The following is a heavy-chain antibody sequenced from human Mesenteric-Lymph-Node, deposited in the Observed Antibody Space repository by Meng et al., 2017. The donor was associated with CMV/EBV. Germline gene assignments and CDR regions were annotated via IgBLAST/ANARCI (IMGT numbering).Heavy chain of an antibody. J-gene: IGHJ4*02. CDR3: ARGRSSGSYYLLDY. D-gene: IGHD3-10*01. CDR1: GYTFTSYD. V-gene: IGHV1-8*01. CDR2: VNPNRGNT. Sequence: ASVKVSCKASGYTFTSYDIHWVRQATGQGLEWMGWVNPNRGNTGYAQKFQGRVTMTRNTAISTVYMELSSLRSEDTAVYYCARGRSSGSYYLLDYWGQGTLVTVSS.